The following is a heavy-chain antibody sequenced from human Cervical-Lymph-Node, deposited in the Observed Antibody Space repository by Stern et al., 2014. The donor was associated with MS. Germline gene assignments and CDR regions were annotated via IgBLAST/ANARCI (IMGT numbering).Heavy chain of an antibody. CDR3: ARGGGGWFFDY. Sequence: QVQLVESGAEVRKPGASVKVSCEASGYTFTAYYIHWLRQAPGHGLEWLGWINPDRDGTNYAQKFQARVTMTRDTSIGTAYMELSGLRSDDTAVYFCARGGGGWFFDYWARELWSPSPQ. CDR1: GYTFTAYY. CDR2: INPDRDGT. J-gene: IGHJ4*02. V-gene: IGHV1-2*02. D-gene: IGHD6-19*01.